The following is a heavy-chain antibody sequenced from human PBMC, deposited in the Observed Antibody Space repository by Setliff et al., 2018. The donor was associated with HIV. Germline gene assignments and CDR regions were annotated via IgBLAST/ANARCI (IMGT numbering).Heavy chain of an antibody. V-gene: IGHV1-69*05. Sequence: ASVKVSCKASGGTSNTYAINWVRQAPGQGLEWMGGTIPMFGTANYAQKFQGRVTITTDESTNTGYMELSSLRSEDTAVYYCAREATYYYDGSGYYYFDYWGRGTLVTVS. CDR3: AREATYYYDGSGYYYFDY. CDR1: GGTSNTYA. J-gene: IGHJ4*02. D-gene: IGHD3-22*01. CDR2: TIPMFGTA.